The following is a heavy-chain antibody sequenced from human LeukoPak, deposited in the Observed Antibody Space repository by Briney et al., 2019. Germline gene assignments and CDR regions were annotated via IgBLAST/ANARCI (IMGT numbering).Heavy chain of an antibody. V-gene: IGHV3-53*01. CDR3: ARLAPNYYGSGSSYRYFDY. CDR2: IYIGGST. J-gene: IGHJ4*02. Sequence: PGGSLRLSCAASGFTVSSNYMTWVRQAPGKGLEWVSVIYIGGSTYYADSVKGRFTTSRDNSKNTLYLQMNSLRAEDTAVYYCARLAPNYYGSGSSYRYFDYWGQGTLVTVSS. D-gene: IGHD3-10*01. CDR1: GFTVSSNY.